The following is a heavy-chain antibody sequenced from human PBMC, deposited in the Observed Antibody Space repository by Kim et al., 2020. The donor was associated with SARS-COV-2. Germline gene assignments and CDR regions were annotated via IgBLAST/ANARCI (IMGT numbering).Heavy chain of an antibody. V-gene: IGHV1-18*01. CDR3: VRAQYYYDSSGSYYFDY. D-gene: IGHD3-22*01. Sequence: ASVKVSCKASGYTFTSYGISWVRQAPGQGLEWMGWISAYNGNTNYAQKLQGRVTMTTDTSTSTAYMELRSLRSDDTAVYYCVRAQYYYDSSGSYYFDYWGQGTLVTVSS. J-gene: IGHJ4*02. CDR2: ISAYNGNT. CDR1: GYTFTSYG.